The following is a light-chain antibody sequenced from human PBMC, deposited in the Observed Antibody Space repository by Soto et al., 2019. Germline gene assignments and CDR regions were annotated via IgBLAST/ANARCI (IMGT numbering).Light chain of an antibody. CDR3: HQRNK. V-gene: IGKV3-11*01. CDR2: DTS. CDR1: QFLSSY. J-gene: IGKJ5*01. Sequence: ELLLTQSPSTLSXSSGDRATLSCRASQFLSSYLAWYQQIPGQPPRLLIYDTSNRVTGIPARFSGSRSGTDFTLTISSLEPEDFAVYFCHQRNKFGQGTRLEIK.